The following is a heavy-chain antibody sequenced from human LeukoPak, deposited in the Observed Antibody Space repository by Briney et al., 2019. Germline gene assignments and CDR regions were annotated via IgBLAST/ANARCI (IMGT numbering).Heavy chain of an antibody. Sequence: GCSLRLSCAASGFSFRNYAISWLRQAPGKELEWVSSISGSGGSTYSADSVKGRFTISREYFNHTLYLQMNSLRADDTAMYYCAKDSEATITPLSAFDIWGQGTMVTVSS. J-gene: IGHJ3*02. CDR2: ISGSGGST. D-gene: IGHD4-23*01. CDR3: AKDSEATITPLSAFDI. V-gene: IGHV3-23*01. CDR1: GFSFRNYA.